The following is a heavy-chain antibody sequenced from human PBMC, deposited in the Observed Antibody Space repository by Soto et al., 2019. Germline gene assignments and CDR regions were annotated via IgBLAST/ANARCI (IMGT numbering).Heavy chain of an antibody. CDR1: GYTFTSYG. Sequence: GASVKVSCKASGYTFTSYGISWVRHAPGQGLEWMGWISAYNGNTNYAQKLQGRVTMTTDTSTSTAYMELRSLRSDDTAVYYCARDLNSVVVTATHSHTIYYCGQGTLVTVSS. J-gene: IGHJ4*02. CDR2: ISAYNGNT. V-gene: IGHV1-18*01. CDR3: ARDLNSVVVTATHSHTIYY. D-gene: IGHD2-21*02.